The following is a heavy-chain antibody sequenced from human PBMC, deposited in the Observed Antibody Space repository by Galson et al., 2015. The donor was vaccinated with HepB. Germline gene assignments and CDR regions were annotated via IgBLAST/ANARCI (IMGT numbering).Heavy chain of an antibody. CDR1: GYTFNGYF. CDR2: INPNSGDT. V-gene: IGHV1-2*02. Sequence: SVKVSCKASGYTFNGYFMHWVRQAPGQGLEWVGWINPNSGDTKYAQTFQGRITMTRDTSITTAYMEVRGLSSDDTAVYYCARDISGYSSTIGHYYYMDVWGKGITVTVSS. CDR3: ARDISGYSSTIGHYYYMDV. J-gene: IGHJ6*03. D-gene: IGHD5-12*01.